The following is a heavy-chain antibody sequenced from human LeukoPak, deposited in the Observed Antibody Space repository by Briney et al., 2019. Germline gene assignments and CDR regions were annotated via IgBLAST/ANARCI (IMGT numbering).Heavy chain of an antibody. CDR2: ISAYNGNT. CDR1: GYTFTSYG. D-gene: IGHD3-16*02. CDR3: ARDVRIMITFGGVIANFGLGY. Sequence: ASVKVSFKASGYTFTSYGISWVRQAPGQGLEWMGWISAYNGNTNYAQKLQGRVTMTTDTSTSTAYMELRSLRSDDTAVYYCARDVRIMITFGGVIANFGLGYWGQGTLVTVSS. J-gene: IGHJ4*02. V-gene: IGHV1-18*01.